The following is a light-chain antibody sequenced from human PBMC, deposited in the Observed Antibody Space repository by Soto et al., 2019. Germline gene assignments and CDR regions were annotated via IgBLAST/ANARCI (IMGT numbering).Light chain of an antibody. J-gene: IGLJ1*01. Sequence: QSALTQPRSVSGSPGQSVTISCTGTSRDVGGYDFVSWYQKHPGKAPRLMIYDVNKRPSGVPDRFSGSKSANTASLTISGLQTEDEADYYCLSHTTRRIYVFGPGTKLTVL. CDR2: DVN. CDR3: LSHTTRRIYV. V-gene: IGLV2-11*01. CDR1: SRDVGGYDF.